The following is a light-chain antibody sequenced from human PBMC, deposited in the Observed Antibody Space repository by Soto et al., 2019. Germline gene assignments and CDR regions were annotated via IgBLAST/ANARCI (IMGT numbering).Light chain of an antibody. CDR2: DAS. Sequence: EIVLTQSPATLSLSPGERATLSCRASQSVSSYLAWYQQKPGQAPRLLIYDASNRATGIPARFSGSGSGTDFSLTSSRLEHEDSAVYYCQQRSSWWTFGQGNKVEIK. J-gene: IGKJ1*01. V-gene: IGKV3-11*01. CDR3: QQRSSWWT. CDR1: QSVSSY.